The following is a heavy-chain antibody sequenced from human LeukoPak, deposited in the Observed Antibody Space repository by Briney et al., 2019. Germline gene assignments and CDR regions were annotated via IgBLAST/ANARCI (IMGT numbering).Heavy chain of an antibody. Sequence: SQTLSLTCTVSGGSISSGSYYWSWIRQPAGKGLEWIGRIYTSGSTNYNPSLKSRVTISVDTSKNQFSLKLSSVTAADTAVYYCARRIPLASGGRFDYWGQGTLVTVSS. CDR2: IYTSGST. J-gene: IGHJ4*02. CDR1: GGSISSGSYY. CDR3: ARRIPLASGGRFDY. V-gene: IGHV4-61*02. D-gene: IGHD6-19*01.